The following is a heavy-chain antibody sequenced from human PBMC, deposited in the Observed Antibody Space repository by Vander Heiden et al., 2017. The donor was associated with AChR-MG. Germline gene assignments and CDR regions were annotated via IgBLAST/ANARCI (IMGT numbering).Heavy chain of an antibody. D-gene: IGHD6-13*01. J-gene: IGHJ5*02. CDR2: ISSSSSTI. CDR3: ARPGSSWSKGWFDP. CDR1: VFTFSSYS. Sequence: EVQLVESGGGLVQPGGSLRLSCAASVFTFSSYSMNWVRQAPGKGLEWVSYISSSSSTIYYADSVKGRFTISRDNAKNSLYLQMNSLRAEDTAVYYCARPGSSWSKGWFDPWGQGTLVTVSS. V-gene: IGHV3-48*01.